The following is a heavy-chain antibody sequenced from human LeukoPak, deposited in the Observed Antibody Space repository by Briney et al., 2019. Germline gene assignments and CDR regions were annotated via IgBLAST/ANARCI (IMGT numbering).Heavy chain of an antibody. V-gene: IGHV1-18*01. D-gene: IGHD3-9*01. CDR3: ARVNNYDILSSFDY. Sequence: ASVKVSCKASGYTFTSHGISWVRQAPGQGLEWVGWISAFNGNTNYAQKLQGRVTLTTETSTSKAYMEVRSLRSDDTAVYYCARVNNYDILSSFDYWGQGTLVTVSS. CDR1: GYTFTSHG. CDR2: ISAFNGNT. J-gene: IGHJ4*02.